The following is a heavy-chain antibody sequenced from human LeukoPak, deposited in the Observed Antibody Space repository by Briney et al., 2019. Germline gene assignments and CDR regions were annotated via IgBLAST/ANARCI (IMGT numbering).Heavy chain of an antibody. J-gene: IGHJ4*02. CDR2: IDTNSGGT. Sequence: GASVKVSCKASGYTFTAYYMHWVRQAPGQGLEWMGWIDTNSGGTKYAQKFQGRVTITRDTSIGTAYMELSSLISDDTAVYYRASEAFCAGGSCYLHRVASWGPGTLVTVSS. CDR3: ASEAFCAGGSCYLHRVAS. V-gene: IGHV1-2*02. D-gene: IGHD2-15*01. CDR1: GYTFTAYY.